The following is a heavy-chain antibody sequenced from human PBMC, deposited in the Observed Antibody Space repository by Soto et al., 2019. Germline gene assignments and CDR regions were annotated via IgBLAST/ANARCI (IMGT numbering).Heavy chain of an antibody. CDR3: ATYSHLGANSADFDN. J-gene: IGHJ4*02. V-gene: IGHV1-46*01. CDR2: INPSGGST. CDR1: GYTFTSYY. D-gene: IGHD2-21*01. Sequence: ASVKVSCKASGYTFTSYYMHWVRQAPGQGLEWMGIINPSGGSTSYAQKFQGRVTMTRDTSKDQFSLKLSSVTAADTAVYFCATYSHLGANSADFDNWGQGTLVTVSS.